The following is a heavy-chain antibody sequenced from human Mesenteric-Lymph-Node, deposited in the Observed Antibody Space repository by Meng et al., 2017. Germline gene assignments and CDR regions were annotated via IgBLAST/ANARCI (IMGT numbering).Heavy chain of an antibody. Sequence: GGSLRLSCAASGFIFSNSWMTWVRQAPGKGLEWVACIKPDGSERYYVDSVRGRFTISRDNAKNSLFLEMNSLRAEDTAVYYCTTYTNPGYWGQGTLVTVSS. CDR1: GFIFSNSW. V-gene: IGHV3-7*01. CDR3: TTYTNPGY. D-gene: IGHD2-2*02. CDR2: IKPDGSER. J-gene: IGHJ4*02.